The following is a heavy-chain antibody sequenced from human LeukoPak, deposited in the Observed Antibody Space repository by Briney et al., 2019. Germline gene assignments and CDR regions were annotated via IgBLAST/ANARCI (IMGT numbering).Heavy chain of an antibody. Sequence: GGSLRLSCAASGFTFSSYGMHWVRQAPGKGLEWVELIRYDGSNKYYADSVKGRFTISRDNSKNTLYVQMNSLRAEDTAVYYCAKDRCSNGIGCYYYYMDVWGKGTTVTISS. J-gene: IGHJ6*03. D-gene: IGHD2-8*01. V-gene: IGHV3-30*02. CDR1: GFTFSSYG. CDR3: AKDRCSNGIGCYYYYMDV. CDR2: IRYDGSNK.